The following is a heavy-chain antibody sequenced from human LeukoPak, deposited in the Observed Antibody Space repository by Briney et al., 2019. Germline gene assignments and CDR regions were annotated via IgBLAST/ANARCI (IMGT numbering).Heavy chain of an antibody. V-gene: IGHV1-2*06. J-gene: IGHJ5*02. CDR2: INPNSGGT. Sequence: ASVKVSCKTSGYTFTGYYMHWLRQAPGQGLEWMGRINPNSGGTYYAQKFQGRVTMTRDTSISTSYMELTSLIADDTAVYYCAGGVLHGGGNWFDPWGQGTLVTVSS. D-gene: IGHD3-16*01. CDR3: AGGVLHGGGNWFDP. CDR1: GYTFTGYY.